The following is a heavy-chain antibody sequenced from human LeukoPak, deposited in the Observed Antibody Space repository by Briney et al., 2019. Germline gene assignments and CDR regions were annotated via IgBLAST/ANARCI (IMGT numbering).Heavy chain of an antibody. Sequence: SETLSLTCTVSGGSISSSSYYWGWIRQPPGKGLEWIGSIYYSGSTYYNPSLKSRVTISVDTSKNQFSLKLSSVTAADTAVYYCAREGSGITIFGVVISRNWFDPWGQGTVVTVSS. CDR1: GGSISSSSYY. CDR3: AREGSGITIFGVVISRNWFDP. CDR2: IYYSGST. J-gene: IGHJ5*02. D-gene: IGHD3-3*01. V-gene: IGHV4-39*07.